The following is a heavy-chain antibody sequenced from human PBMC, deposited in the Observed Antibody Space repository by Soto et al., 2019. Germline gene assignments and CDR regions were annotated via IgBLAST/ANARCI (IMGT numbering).Heavy chain of an antibody. Sequence: GASVKVSCKASGYTFTSYAMHWVRQAPGQRLEWMGWINAGNGNTKYSQKFQGSVTMTRDTSTSTVYMELSSLRSEDTAVYYCARTNQGRMGQAFDIWGQGTMVTVSS. V-gene: IGHV1-3*01. J-gene: IGHJ3*02. CDR1: GYTFTSYA. D-gene: IGHD2-8*01. CDR3: ARTNQGRMGQAFDI. CDR2: INAGNGNT.